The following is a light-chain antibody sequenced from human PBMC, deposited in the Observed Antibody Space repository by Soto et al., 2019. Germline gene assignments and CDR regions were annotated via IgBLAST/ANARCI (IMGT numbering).Light chain of an antibody. Sequence: MWTQSAGTVSLSQGERATLSCRASQSVSSSYLAWYQQKPGQAPRLLIYGASSRTTGIPDRFSGSGSGTDFTLTISRLEPEDFAVYYCQQYSSSRTFGQGTKVDI. V-gene: IGKV3-20*01. CDR3: QQYSSSRT. J-gene: IGKJ1*01. CDR1: QSVSSSY. CDR2: GAS.